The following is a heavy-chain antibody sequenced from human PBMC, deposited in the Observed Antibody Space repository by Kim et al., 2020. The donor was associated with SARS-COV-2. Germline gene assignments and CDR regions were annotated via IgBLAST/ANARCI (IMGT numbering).Heavy chain of an antibody. CDR3: AKDGTPGIAAAGSVY. V-gene: IGHV3-23*01. CDR1: GFTFSSYA. Sequence: GGSLRLSCAASGFTFSSYAMSWVRQAPGKGLEWVSAISGSGGSTYYADSVKGRFTISRDNSKNTLYLQMNSLRAEDTAVYYCAKDGTPGIAAAGSVYWGQGTLVTVSS. CDR2: ISGSGGST. J-gene: IGHJ4*02. D-gene: IGHD6-13*01.